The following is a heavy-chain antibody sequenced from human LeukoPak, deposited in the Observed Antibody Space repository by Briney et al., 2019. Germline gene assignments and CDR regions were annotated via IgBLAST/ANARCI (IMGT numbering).Heavy chain of an antibody. CDR2: IKQDGSEK. CDR1: GFTFSSYW. Sequence: GGSLRLSCAASGFTFSSYWMSWVRQAPGKGLEWVANIKQDGSEKYYVDSVKGRFTISRDNAKNSLYLQMNSLRAEDTAVYYCARDQGYCSSTSCYYYYYYYMDVWGKGTTVTVSS. CDR3: ARDQGYCSSTSCYYYYYYYMDV. J-gene: IGHJ6*03. V-gene: IGHV3-7*01. D-gene: IGHD2-2*01.